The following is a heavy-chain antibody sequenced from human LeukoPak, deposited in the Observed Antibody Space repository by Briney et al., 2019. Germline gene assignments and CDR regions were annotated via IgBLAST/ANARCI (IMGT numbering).Heavy chain of an antibody. CDR1: GFTFSSYA. D-gene: IGHD3-22*01. V-gene: IGHV3-23*01. Sequence: LPGGSLRLSCAASGFTFSSYAMSWVRQAPGKGLEWVSAISGGGGTTYYADSVKGRFTISRDNSKNTQYLQMNSLRAEDTAVYYCAKGAYYYDSRSPNWFDPWGQGTLVTVSS. CDR2: ISGGGGTT. CDR3: AKGAYYYDSRSPNWFDP. J-gene: IGHJ5*02.